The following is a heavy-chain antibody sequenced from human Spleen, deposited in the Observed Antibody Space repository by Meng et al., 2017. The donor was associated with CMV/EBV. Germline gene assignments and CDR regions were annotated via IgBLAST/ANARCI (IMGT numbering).Heavy chain of an antibody. D-gene: IGHD3-10*01. CDR1: GFPFSDYD. CDR3: ARDTHYYGSGRTTIDY. V-gene: IGHV3-13*01. Sequence: GESLKISCAASGFPFSDYDMHWVRQAAGERLEWVSAIGTLADTFYPGSVKGRFTISRDNSKNTLYLQMNGLGAEDTAVYYCARDTHYYGSGRTTIDYWGQGTLVTVSS. CDR2: IGTLADT. J-gene: IGHJ4*02.